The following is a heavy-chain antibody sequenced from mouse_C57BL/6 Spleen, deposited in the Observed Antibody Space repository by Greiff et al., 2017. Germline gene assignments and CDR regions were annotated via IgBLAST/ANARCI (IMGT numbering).Heavy chain of an antibody. CDR1: GYTFTDYY. CDR3: ASSNDGYDVYYFDY. V-gene: IGHV1-26*01. J-gene: IGHJ2*01. CDR2: INPNNGGT. D-gene: IGHD2-2*01. Sequence: EVQLQQSGPELVKPGASVKISCKASGYTFTDYYMNWVKQSHGKSLEWIGDINPNNGGTSYNQKFKGKATLTVDKSSSTAYMELRSLTSEDSAVYYCASSNDGYDVYYFDYWGQGTTLTVSS.